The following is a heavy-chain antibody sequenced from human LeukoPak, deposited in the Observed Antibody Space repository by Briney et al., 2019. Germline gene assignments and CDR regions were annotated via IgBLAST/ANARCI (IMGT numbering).Heavy chain of an antibody. Sequence: GGSLRLSCAASGLTFSSYSMNWVRQAPGKGLEWVSSISSSSSYIYYADSVKGRFTISRDNAKNSLYLQMNSLRAEDTAVYYCARVSRDGYNYYYWGQGTLVTVPS. CDR2: ISSSSSYI. CDR1: GLTFSSYS. D-gene: IGHD5-24*01. J-gene: IGHJ4*02. V-gene: IGHV3-21*01. CDR3: ARVSRDGYNYYY.